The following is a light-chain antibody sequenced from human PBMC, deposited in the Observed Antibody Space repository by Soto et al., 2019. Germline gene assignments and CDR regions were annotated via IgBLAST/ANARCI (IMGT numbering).Light chain of an antibody. V-gene: IGKV3-20*01. CDR3: QQYGSSPIS. Sequence: IGVTQSPAPLSWSTGEKATLSCRARQSVSRSYLAWYQQKPGQAPRLLIYGASSRATGIPDRFSGSGSGTDFTLTISRLKPEDSAVYYCQQYGSSPISFGQGTRLEIK. CDR2: GAS. J-gene: IGKJ5*01. CDR1: QSVSRSY.